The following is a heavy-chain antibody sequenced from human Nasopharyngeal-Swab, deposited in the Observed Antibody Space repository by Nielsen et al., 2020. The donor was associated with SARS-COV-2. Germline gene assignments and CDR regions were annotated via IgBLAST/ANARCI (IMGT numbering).Heavy chain of an antibody. J-gene: IGHJ6*03. V-gene: IGHV3-64*04. CDR1: GFTFSSYA. D-gene: IGHD2-2*01. Sequence: GESLKISCSASGFTFSSYAMHWVRQAPGKGLEYVSAISSNGGSTYYADSVKGRFTISRDNAKNSLYLQMNSLRAEDTAVYYCASDYCSSTSCYFGADYYYMDVWGKGTTVTVSS. CDR2: ISSNGGST. CDR3: ASDYCSSTSCYFGADYYYMDV.